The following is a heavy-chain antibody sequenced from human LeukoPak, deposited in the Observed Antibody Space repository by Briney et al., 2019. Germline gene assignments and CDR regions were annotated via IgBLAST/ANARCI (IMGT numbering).Heavy chain of an antibody. CDR2: ISSSSSTI. Sequence: SGGSLRLSCAASGFTFSSYSMNWVRQAPGKGLEGVSYISSSSSTIDYADSVKGRFTISRDNAKNSLYLHMNSLRDEDTAVYYCARDALISSLAFDHWGQGPLVTVSS. CDR3: ARDALISSLAFDH. V-gene: IGHV3-48*02. J-gene: IGHJ4*02. CDR1: GFTFSSYS. D-gene: IGHD6-6*01.